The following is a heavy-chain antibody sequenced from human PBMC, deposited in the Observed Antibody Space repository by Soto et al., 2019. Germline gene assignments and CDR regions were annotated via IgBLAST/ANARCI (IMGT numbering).Heavy chain of an antibody. Sequence: GESLKISCKGSGYSFTSYWIGWVRQMPGKGLEWMGIIYPGDSDTRYSPSFQGQVTISADKSISTAYLQWSSLKASDTAVYYCAREGVSSSWYYYYGMDVWGQGTTVTVSS. CDR2: IYPGDSDT. CDR3: AREGVSSSWYYYYGMDV. D-gene: IGHD6-13*01. V-gene: IGHV5-51*01. CDR1: GYSFTSYW. J-gene: IGHJ6*02.